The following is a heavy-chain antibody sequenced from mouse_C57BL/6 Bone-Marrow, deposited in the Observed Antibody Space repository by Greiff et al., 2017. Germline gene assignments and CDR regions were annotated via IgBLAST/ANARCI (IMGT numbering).Heavy chain of an antibody. Sequence: EVKLVESGGGLVKPGGSLKLSCAASGFTFSSYAMSWVRQTPEKRLEWVATISDGGSYTYYPDNVKGRFTISRDNAKNNLYLQMSHLKSEDTAMYYCARGHYSDYWGQGTTLTVSS. J-gene: IGHJ2*01. CDR2: ISDGGSYT. V-gene: IGHV5-4*03. CDR1: GFTFSSYA. CDR3: ARGHYSDY.